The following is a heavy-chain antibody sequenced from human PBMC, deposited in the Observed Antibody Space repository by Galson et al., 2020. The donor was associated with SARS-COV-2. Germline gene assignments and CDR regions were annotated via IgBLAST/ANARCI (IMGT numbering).Heavy chain of an antibody. V-gene: IGHV3-30*18. CDR1: GFSFTYHG. D-gene: IGHD2-2*01. Sequence: QAGGSLRLSCAASGFSFTYHGMHWVRQAPGKGLEWVAVISYDGSYKYYGDSVKGRVTISRDNSKSTLYLQMNSLRVEDTAVYYCAKDRGHQRGGIDYWGQGTLVTVSP. CDR2: ISYDGSYK. CDR3: AKDRGHQRGGIDY. J-gene: IGHJ4*02.